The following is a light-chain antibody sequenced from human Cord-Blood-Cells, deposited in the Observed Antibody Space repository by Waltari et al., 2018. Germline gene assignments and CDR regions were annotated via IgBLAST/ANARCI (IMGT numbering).Light chain of an antibody. Sequence: QSALTQPRSVSGSPGQSVTISCTGTSSDVGGYNYVSWSQQHPGKAPQLMIYDVSKRPYGVPDRFSGSKSGNTASLTISGLQAEDEADYYCCSYAGSDTLIFGTGTKVTVL. CDR1: SSDVGGYNY. CDR2: DVS. V-gene: IGLV2-11*01. J-gene: IGLJ1*01. CDR3: CSYAGSDTLI.